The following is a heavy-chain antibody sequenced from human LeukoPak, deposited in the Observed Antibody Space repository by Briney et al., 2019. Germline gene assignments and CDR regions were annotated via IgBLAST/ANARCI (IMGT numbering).Heavy chain of an antibody. D-gene: IGHD6-13*01. J-gene: IGHJ4*02. CDR2: ISSSGSTI. CDR1: GFTFSNSA. CDR3: AKQREGISWSPDY. Sequence: GGSLRLSCADSGFTFSNSAMSWIRQAPGKGLEWVSYISSSGSTIYYADSVKGRFTISRDSSKSSLYLEMNSLRTEDTAVYYCAKQREGISWSPDYWGQGTLVTVSS. V-gene: IGHV3-48*01.